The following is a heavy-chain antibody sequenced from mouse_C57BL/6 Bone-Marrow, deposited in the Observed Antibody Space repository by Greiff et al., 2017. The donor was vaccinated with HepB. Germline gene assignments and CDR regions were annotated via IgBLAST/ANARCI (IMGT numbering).Heavy chain of an antibody. CDR1: GFTFSSYA. V-gene: IGHV5-4*01. J-gene: IGHJ2*01. CDR2: ISDGGSYT. Sequence: EVKLVESGGGLVKPGGSLKLSCAASGFTFSSYAMSWVRQTPEKRLEWVATISDGGSYTYYPDNVKGRFTISRDNAKNNLYLQMSHLKSEDTAMYYCARDRRDYYGSTYYFDYWGQGTTRTVSS. D-gene: IGHD1-1*01. CDR3: ARDRRDYYGSTYYFDY.